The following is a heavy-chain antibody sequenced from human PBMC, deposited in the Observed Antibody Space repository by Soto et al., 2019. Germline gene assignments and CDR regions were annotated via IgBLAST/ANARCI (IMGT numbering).Heavy chain of an antibody. V-gene: IGHV3-23*01. CDR2: ISGSGGST. CDR3: AKPPYYYDSSGYYYGYNWFDH. J-gene: IGHJ5*02. Sequence: GGSLRLSCAASGFTFSSYAMSWVRQAPGKGLEWVSAISGSGGSTYYADSVKGRFTISRDNSKNTLYLQMNSLRAEDTAVYYCAKPPYYYDSSGYYYGYNWFDHWGQGTLVTVSS. CDR1: GFTFSSYA. D-gene: IGHD3-22*01.